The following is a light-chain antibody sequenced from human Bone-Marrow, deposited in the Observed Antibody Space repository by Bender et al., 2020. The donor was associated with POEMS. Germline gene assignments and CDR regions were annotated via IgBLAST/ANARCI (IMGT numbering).Light chain of an antibody. Sequence: SYELSQPASVSVSPGQTAIITCSGDELGNKYASWYQQRPGQSPLLVIYQDNKRPPGIPERFTGSNSGDTATLTISGTRPLDEADYFCQSWDSSTLVFGGGTKLTVL. CDR2: QDN. V-gene: IGLV3-1*01. J-gene: IGLJ2*01. CDR1: ELGNKY. CDR3: QSWDSSTLV.